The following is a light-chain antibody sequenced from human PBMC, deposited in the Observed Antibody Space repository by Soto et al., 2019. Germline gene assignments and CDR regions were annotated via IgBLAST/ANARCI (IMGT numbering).Light chain of an antibody. J-gene: IGKJ5*01. Sequence: ENVFTQSPGTLSLSPGERATLSCRASQVTSRYLSWYQQRPGQAPRLLIYGASSRATGIPDRFSGRGSGTDFTLTISRLEPEDFAVYYCQQYSTSPISFGQGTRLEIK. CDR1: QVTSRY. V-gene: IGKV3-20*01. CDR2: GAS. CDR3: QQYSTSPIS.